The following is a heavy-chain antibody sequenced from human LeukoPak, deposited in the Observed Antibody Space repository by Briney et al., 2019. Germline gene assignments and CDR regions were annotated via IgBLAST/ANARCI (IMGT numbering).Heavy chain of an antibody. CDR2: IKKDGSEK. Sequence: GGSLRLSCAASGFTFSSYWMSWVRQAPGKGLEWVANIKKDGSEKYYVDSVKGRFTISRDNAKKSLYLQMNSLRAEDTAVYYCARDVGGVATVLFDYWGQGTLVTVSS. V-gene: IGHV3-7*01. CDR3: ARDVGGVATVLFDY. D-gene: IGHD5-12*01. J-gene: IGHJ4*02. CDR1: GFTFSSYW.